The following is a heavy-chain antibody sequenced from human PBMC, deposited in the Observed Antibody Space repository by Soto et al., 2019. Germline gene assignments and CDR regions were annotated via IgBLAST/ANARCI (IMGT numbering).Heavy chain of an antibody. V-gene: IGHV1-69*01. J-gene: IGHJ3*02. D-gene: IGHD4-4*01. CDR2: IMPVFGTP. Sequence: QVLLVQSGAEVKKPGSSVKVSCQAAGGSFSSYMVSWVRQAPGQGLDYMGGIMPVFGTPTYTEKFQGRVTITADESTGTASVELTRLRSDDTAVYYCARGVTANYMGGDAFAIWGQGTLVAVSS. CDR3: ARGVTANYMGGDAFAI. CDR1: GGSFSSYM.